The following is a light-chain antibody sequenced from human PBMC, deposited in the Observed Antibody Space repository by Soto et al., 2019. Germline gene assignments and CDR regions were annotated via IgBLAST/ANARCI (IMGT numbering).Light chain of an antibody. Sequence: DIVMTQSPPSLSVTPGEPASISCRSSQSLLLRNGNNYLDWYLQKPGQSPQLLIYLGSNRASGVPDRFSGSGSGTDFTLRISRVEAEDVGVYYCMQALQIPWTFGQGTKVDIK. J-gene: IGKJ1*01. CDR2: LGS. V-gene: IGKV2-28*01. CDR3: MQALQIPWT. CDR1: QSLLLRNGNNY.